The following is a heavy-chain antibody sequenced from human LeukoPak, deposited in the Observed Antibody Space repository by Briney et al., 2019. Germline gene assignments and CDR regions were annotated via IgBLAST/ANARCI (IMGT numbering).Heavy chain of an antibody. CDR1: GFTFCNYW. V-gene: IGHV3-74*01. Sequence: SGGSLRLSCAASGFTFCNYWMHWGRQAPGKGLVWVSRINGDGISTGYADSVKGRFTVSRDNAKKTLYLQMNSLRAEDTAVYYCARDVGNFDYWGQGTLVTVSS. J-gene: IGHJ4*02. CDR2: INGDGIST. CDR3: ARDVGNFDY.